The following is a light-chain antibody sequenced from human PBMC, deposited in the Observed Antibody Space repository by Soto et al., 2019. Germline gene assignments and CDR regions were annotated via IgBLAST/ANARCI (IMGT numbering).Light chain of an antibody. J-gene: IGLJ2*01. CDR3: QSYDSSLSAVV. Sequence: QSVLTQPPSVSGAPGQRVSISCTGSSSNIGAGSDVHWYEHLPGTAPKLLIYQNNYRPSGVPDRFSGSKSGTSASLAITGLQADDEADYSCQSYDSSLSAVVFGGGTKLTVL. CDR2: QNN. V-gene: IGLV1-40*01. CDR1: SSNIGAGSD.